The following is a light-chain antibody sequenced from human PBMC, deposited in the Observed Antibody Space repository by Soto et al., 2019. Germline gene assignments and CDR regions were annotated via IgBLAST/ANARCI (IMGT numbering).Light chain of an antibody. CDR3: QQSYSTPYT. J-gene: IGKJ2*01. V-gene: IGKV1-39*01. CDR1: QSTSSY. CDR2: AAS. Sequence: DIQMTQSPSSLSASVGDRVTITCRASQSTSSYLNWYQQKPGKAPKLLIYAASSLQSGVPSRFSGSGSGTDFTLTISSLQPEDFATYYCQQSYSTPYTFGQGT.